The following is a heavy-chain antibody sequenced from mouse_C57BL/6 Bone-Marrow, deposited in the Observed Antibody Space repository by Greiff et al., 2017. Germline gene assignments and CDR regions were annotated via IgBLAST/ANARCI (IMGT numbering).Heavy chain of an antibody. V-gene: IGHV1-72*01. J-gene: IGHJ1*03. Sequence: VQLQQPGAELVKPGASVKLSCKASGYTFTSYWMHWVKQRPGRGLEWIGRIDPNSGGTKYNEKFKSKATLTIDKPSSTAYIQLSSLTSEDSAVYDCEHGNYFYWCCAVWGKGTTVTVSA. CDR1: GYTFTSYW. D-gene: IGHD2-1*01. CDR2: IDPNSGGT. CDR3: EHGNYFYWCCAV.